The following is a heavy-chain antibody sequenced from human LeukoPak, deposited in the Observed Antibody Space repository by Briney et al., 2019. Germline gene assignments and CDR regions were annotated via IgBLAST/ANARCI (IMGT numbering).Heavy chain of an antibody. Sequence: GGSLRLSCAASGFTFSSYWMFWVRQAPGKGLLWVSRIIGDGSSTSYAESVKGRFTISRDNAKNTLYLQMNSLRAEDPAVYYCARGGSGNYYTTWGQGTLVTVSS. J-gene: IGHJ5*02. CDR1: GFTFSSYW. V-gene: IGHV3-74*01. D-gene: IGHD3-3*01. CDR2: IIGDGSST. CDR3: ARGGSGNYYTT.